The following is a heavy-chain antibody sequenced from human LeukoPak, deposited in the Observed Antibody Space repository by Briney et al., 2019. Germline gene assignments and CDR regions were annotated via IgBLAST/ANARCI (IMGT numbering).Heavy chain of an antibody. D-gene: IGHD6-19*01. CDR3: AKAGGWYGGFDY. CDR1: GFTFDDYT. J-gene: IGHJ4*02. Sequence: GGSLRLSCAASGFTFDDYTMHWVRQAPGKGLEWVSLISWDGGSTYYADSVKGRFTISRDNSKNSLYLQMNSLRTEDTALYYCAKAGGWYGGFDYWGQGTLVTVSS. CDR2: ISWDGGST. V-gene: IGHV3-43*01.